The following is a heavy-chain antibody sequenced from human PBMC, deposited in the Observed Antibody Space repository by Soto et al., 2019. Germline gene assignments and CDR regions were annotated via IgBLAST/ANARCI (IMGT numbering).Heavy chain of an antibody. CDR3: ASISSIRHMDV. CDR1: GFTFDDYG. CDR2: INWNGGST. J-gene: IGHJ6*03. Sequence: GGSLRLSCAASGFTFDDYGMSWVRQAPGKGLEWVSGINWNGGSTGYADSVKGRFTISRDNAKNSLYLQMNSLRAEDTALYHCASISSIRHMDVWGKGTTVTVSS. V-gene: IGHV3-20*01. D-gene: IGHD6-13*01.